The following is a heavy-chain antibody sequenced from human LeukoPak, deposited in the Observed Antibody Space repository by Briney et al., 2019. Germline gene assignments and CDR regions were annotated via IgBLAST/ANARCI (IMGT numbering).Heavy chain of an antibody. D-gene: IGHD6-19*01. Sequence: GGSLRLSCAASGFTFSSYSMNWIRQAPGKGLEWVSSISSSTSYIYYADSVKGRFTISKDNAKNSLYLQMNSLRAEDTAVYYCARVHSSGWYRAFDIWGQGTMVTVSS. CDR2: ISSSTSYI. CDR1: GFTFSSYS. J-gene: IGHJ3*02. V-gene: IGHV3-21*01. CDR3: ARVHSSGWYRAFDI.